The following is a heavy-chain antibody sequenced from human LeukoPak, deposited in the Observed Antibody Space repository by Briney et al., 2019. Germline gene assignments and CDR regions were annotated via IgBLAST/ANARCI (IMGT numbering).Heavy chain of an antibody. Sequence: GGSLRLSCAASGFTFSSYVMHWVRQAPGKGLEWVAIISYDGSNEYYADSVKGRFTISRDNSKNTLYLQMNSLRAEDTAVYYCAKARFGELFYYFDYWGQGTLVTVSS. J-gene: IGHJ4*02. V-gene: IGHV3-30*04. CDR2: ISYDGSNE. CDR1: GFTFSSYV. CDR3: AKARFGELFYYFDY. D-gene: IGHD3-10*01.